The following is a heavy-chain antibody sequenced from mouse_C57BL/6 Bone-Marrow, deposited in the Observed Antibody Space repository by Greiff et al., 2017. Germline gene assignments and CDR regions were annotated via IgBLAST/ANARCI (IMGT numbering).Heavy chain of an antibody. CDR1: GYSFTGYF. V-gene: IGHV1-20*01. CDR3: ARGRRGAMDY. J-gene: IGHJ4*01. CDR2: INPYNGDT. Sequence: LVKPGDSVKISCKASGYSFTGYFMNWVMQSHGKSLEWIGRINPYNGDTFYNQKFKGKATLTVDKSSSTAHMELRSLTSEDSAVYYCARGRRGAMDYWGQGTSVTVSS.